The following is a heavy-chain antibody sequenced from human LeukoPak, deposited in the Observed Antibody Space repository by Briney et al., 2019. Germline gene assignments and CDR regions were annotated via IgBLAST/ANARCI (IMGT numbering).Heavy chain of an antibody. D-gene: IGHD3-10*01. CDR2: IYYSGST. J-gene: IGHJ3*02. CDR1: GGSISSGGYY. V-gene: IGHV4-31*03. Sequence: SQTLSLTCTVSGGSISSGGYYWSCIRQHPGKGLEWSGYIYYSGSTYYNPSLKSRVTISVDTSKNQFSLKLSSVTAADTAVYYCARGRRITMVRGVIADAFDIWGQGTMVTVSS. CDR3: ARGRRITMVRGVIADAFDI.